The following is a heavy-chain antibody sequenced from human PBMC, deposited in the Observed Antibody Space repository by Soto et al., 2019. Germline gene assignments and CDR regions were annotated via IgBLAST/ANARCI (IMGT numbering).Heavy chain of an antibody. D-gene: IGHD1-1*01. J-gene: IGHJ3*01. CDR3: AQAVVFTGGDAFHV. CDR2: IFYSGRT. CDR1: GGSISTGGFY. V-gene: IGHV4-31*03. Sequence: QVQLRESGPGLVKPSQTLSLTCTVSGGSISTGGFYWHWIRQYPGKGLEWIVSIFYSGRTSNDPSLTSRVMMSIVASKNRFSLRLSSVTAADTAVYYCAQAVVFTGGDAFHVWGQGRLVTVSS.